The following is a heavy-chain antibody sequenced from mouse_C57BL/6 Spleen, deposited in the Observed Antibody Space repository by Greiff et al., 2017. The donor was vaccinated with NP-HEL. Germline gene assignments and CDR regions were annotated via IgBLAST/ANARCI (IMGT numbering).Heavy chain of an antibody. CDR3: AREGGYAMDY. J-gene: IGHJ4*01. CDR1: GYAFTNYL. CDR2: INPGSGGT. Sequence: LVESGAELVRPGTSVKVSCEASGYAFTNYLIEWVKQRPGQGLEWIGVINPGSGGTNYNEKFKGKATLTADKSSSTAYMQLSSLTSEDSAVYFCAREGGYAMDYWGQGTSVTVSS. V-gene: IGHV1-54*01.